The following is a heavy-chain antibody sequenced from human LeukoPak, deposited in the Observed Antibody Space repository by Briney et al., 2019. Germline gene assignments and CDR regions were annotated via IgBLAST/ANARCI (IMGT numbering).Heavy chain of an antibody. CDR1: GFTFSSYW. Sequence: GGSLRLSCAASGFTFSSYWMSWVRQAPGKGLEWVSAISGSGGSTYYADSVKGRFTISRDNSKNTLYLQMNSLRAEDTAVYYCAKDWRYSWAFDIWGQGTMVTVSS. CDR3: AKDWRYSWAFDI. J-gene: IGHJ3*02. V-gene: IGHV3-23*01. D-gene: IGHD5-18*01. CDR2: ISGSGGST.